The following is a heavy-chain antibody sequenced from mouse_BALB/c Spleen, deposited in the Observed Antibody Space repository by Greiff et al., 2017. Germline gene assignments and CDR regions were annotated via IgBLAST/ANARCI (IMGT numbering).Heavy chain of an antibody. CDR3: TRELGGLRGFAY. CDR1: GFTFSSYT. CDR2: ISSGGSYT. D-gene: IGHD2-4*01. J-gene: IGHJ3*01. V-gene: IGHV5-6-4*01. Sequence: EVQVVESGGGLVQPGGSLKLSCAASGFTFSSYTMSWVRQTPEKRLEWVATISSGGSYTYYPDSVKGRFTISRDNAKNTMYLQMSSLKSEDTAMYYCTRELGGLRGFAYWGQGTLVTVSA.